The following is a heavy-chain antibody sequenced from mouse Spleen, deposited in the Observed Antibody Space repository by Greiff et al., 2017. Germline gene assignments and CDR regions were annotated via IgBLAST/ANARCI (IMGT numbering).Heavy chain of an antibody. CDR2: IDPETGGT. Sequence: VQLQESGAELVRPGASVTLSCKASGYTFTDYEMHWVKQTPVHGLEWIGAIDPETGGTAYNQKFKGKATLTVDKSSSTAYMQLSSLTSEDSAVYYCARSDYDGVFAYWGQGTLVTVSA. CDR3: ARSDYDGVFAY. D-gene: IGHD2-4*01. V-gene: IGHV1-15*01. CDR1: GYTFTDYE. J-gene: IGHJ3*01.